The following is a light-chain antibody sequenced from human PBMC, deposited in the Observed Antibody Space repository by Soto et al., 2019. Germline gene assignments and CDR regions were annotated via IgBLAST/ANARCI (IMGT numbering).Light chain of an antibody. CDR2: LNSDGSH. V-gene: IGLV4-69*01. Sequence: QLVLTQSPSASASLGASVKLTCTLSSGHSNYAIAWHQQQPEKGPRFLMKLNSDGSHSKGDGIPDRFSGSSSGAERYHTISTLHSEDEADYYCQTWVTGIHIFGGGTKLTVL. CDR3: QTWVTGIHI. CDR1: SGHSNYA. J-gene: IGLJ2*01.